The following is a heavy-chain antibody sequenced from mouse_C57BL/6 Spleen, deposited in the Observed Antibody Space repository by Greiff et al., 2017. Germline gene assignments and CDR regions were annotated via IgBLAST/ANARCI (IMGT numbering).Heavy chain of an antibody. CDR1: GFTFSSYA. CDR3: AREGGTTAPHFDY. V-gene: IGHV5-4*01. J-gene: IGHJ2*01. CDR2: IRDGGSYT. Sequence: DVKLVESGGGLVKPGGSLKLSCAASGFTFSSYAMSWVRQTPEKRLEWVATIRDGGSYTYYPDNVKGRFTISGDNAKNNLYLQMSHLKSEDTAIYYCAREGGTTAPHFDYGGQGTTLTVSS. D-gene: IGHD1-2*01.